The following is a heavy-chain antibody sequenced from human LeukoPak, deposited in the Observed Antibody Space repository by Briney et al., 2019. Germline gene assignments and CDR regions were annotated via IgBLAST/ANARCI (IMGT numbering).Heavy chain of an antibody. D-gene: IGHD7-27*01. Sequence: GGSLRLSCAASGFTFSNYAIHWVRQAPGKGLEWVASIRFNGNFYADYVKGRFTISRDNSKSTVSLQMDTLRTEDTALYYCARENWDFDFGGQGTLVTVSS. CDR1: GFTFSNYA. CDR3: ARENWDFDF. J-gene: IGHJ4*02. V-gene: IGHV3-30*02. CDR2: IRFNGN.